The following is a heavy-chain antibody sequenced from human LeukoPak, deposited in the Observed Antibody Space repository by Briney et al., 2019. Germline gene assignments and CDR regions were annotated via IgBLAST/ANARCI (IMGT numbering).Heavy chain of an antibody. CDR1: GGSFSGYY. CDR2: INHSGST. D-gene: IGHD3-9*01. V-gene: IGHV4-34*01. J-gene: IGHJ4*02. CDR3: ARVSTIASLGY. Sequence: PSETLSLTYAVYGGSFSGYYWSWIRQPPGKGLEWIGEINHSGSTNYNPSLKTRVTISVDTSKNQFSLKLSSVTAADTAVYYCARVSTIASLGYWGQGTLVTASS.